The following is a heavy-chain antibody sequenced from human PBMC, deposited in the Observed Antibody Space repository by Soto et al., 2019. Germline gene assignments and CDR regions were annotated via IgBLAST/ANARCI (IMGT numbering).Heavy chain of an antibody. D-gene: IGHD1-26*01. Sequence: LRLSCAASGFTFSSYAMSWVRQAPGKGLEWVSAISGSGGSTYYADSVKGRFTISRDNSKNTLYLQMNSLRAEDMAVYYCAKKRYIGHVIDYWGQGTLVTVSS. CDR3: AKKRYIGHVIDY. CDR1: GFTFSSYA. V-gene: IGHV3-23*01. J-gene: IGHJ4*02. CDR2: ISGSGGST.